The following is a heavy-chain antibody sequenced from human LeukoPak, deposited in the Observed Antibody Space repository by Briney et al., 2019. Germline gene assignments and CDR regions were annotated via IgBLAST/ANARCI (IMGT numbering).Heavy chain of an antibody. D-gene: IGHD6-6*01. CDR1: GFTFSTYA. J-gene: IGHJ4*02. Sequence: GGSLRLSCAASGFTFSTYAMSWVRQAPGKGLEWVSGISGSDRSTYYADSVKGRFTISRDNSKNTLYLQMNSLRAEDTAVYYCAKSPRRALPVSLDYWGQGTLVTVSS. V-gene: IGHV3-23*01. CDR3: AKSPRRALPVSLDY. CDR2: ISGSDRST.